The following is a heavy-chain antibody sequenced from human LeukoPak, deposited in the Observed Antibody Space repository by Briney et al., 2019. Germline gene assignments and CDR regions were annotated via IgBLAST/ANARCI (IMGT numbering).Heavy chain of an antibody. CDR3: SRDGDYGSGSYDY. Sequence: GGSLRLSCAASGFTFDDYGMSWVRQAPGKGLEWVSGINGNGGSTGYADSVKGGFTISKDYAKNSLYLQMNSMRAEDTAWYYCSRDGDYGSGSYDYWGQGTLVTVSS. CDR1: GFTFDDYG. J-gene: IGHJ4*02. D-gene: IGHD3-10*01. V-gene: IGHV3-20*04. CDR2: INGNGGST.